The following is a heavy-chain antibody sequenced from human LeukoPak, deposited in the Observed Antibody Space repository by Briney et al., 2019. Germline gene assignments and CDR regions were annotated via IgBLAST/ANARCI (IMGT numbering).Heavy chain of an antibody. D-gene: IGHD1-26*01. J-gene: IGHJ4*02. CDR1: GFTFSNYA. V-gene: IGHV3-30*01. CDR3: ARDQVGATPIDY. Sequence: GGSLRLSCAASGFTFSNYAMHWVRQAPGKGLEWVAVISYDGSNKYYADSVKGRFTISRDNSKNTLYLQMNSLRAEDTAVYYCARDQVGATPIDYWGQGALVTVSS. CDR2: ISYDGSNK.